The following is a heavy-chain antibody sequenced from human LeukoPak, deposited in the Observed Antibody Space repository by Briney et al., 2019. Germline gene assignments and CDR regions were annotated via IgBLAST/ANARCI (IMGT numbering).Heavy chain of an antibody. J-gene: IGHJ4*02. Sequence: ETLYLTCTVSGGSISSSSYYWGRIRQPPGKGLEWIGSIYYSGSTYYNPSLKTRVTISVDTSKNQFSLKLSSVTAADTAVYYCARNVLRYFDWSPHPYYFDYWGQGPRLTVSS. V-gene: IGHV4-39*01. CDR1: GGSISSSSYY. CDR3: ARNVLRYFDWSPHPYYFDY. CDR2: IYYSGST. D-gene: IGHD3-9*01.